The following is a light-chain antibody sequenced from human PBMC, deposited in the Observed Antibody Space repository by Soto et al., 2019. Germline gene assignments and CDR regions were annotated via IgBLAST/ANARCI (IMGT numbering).Light chain of an antibody. V-gene: IGKV3-20*01. CDR3: QQYGSSPIT. J-gene: IGKJ5*01. Sequence: EVVFTHSPGTLSLSPGERATLSCRASQSVASSLLAWYQQKPGQAPRLLIYGASSRATGSPDRFSGSGSGTDFTLTISRLDPEDFAVYYCQQYGSSPITFGQGTRLEIK. CDR1: QSVASSL. CDR2: GAS.